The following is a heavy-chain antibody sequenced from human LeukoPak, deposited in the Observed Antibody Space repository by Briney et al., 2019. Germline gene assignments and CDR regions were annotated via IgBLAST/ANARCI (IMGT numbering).Heavy chain of an antibody. D-gene: IGHD3-9*01. CDR2: INPSGGST. CDR1: GYTFTSYY. V-gene: IGHV1-46*03. CDR3: ARDRTRRYFDCRRCYWFDP. Sequence: GASVKVSCKASGYTFTSYYMHWVRQAPGQGLEWMGIINPSGGSTSYAQTFQGRVTMTRDTSTSTVYMELSSLRSEDTAVYYCARDRTRRYFDCRRCYWFDPWGQGTLVTVSS. J-gene: IGHJ5*02.